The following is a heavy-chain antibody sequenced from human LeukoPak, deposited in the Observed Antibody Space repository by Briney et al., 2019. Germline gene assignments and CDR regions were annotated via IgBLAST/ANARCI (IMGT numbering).Heavy chain of an antibody. CDR1: GFTFSSYG. Sequence: SCKASGFTFSSYGMHWVRQAPGKGLEWVAVIWYDGSNKYYADSVKGRFTISRDNSKNTLYLQMNSLRAEDTAVYYCARSPYSSGWYGYYFDYWGQGTLVTVSS. J-gene: IGHJ4*02. V-gene: IGHV3-33*01. CDR2: IWYDGSNK. D-gene: IGHD6-19*01. CDR3: ARSPYSSGWYGYYFDY.